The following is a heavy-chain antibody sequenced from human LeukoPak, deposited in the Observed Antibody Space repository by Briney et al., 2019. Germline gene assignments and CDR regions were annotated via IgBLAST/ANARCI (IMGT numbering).Heavy chain of an antibody. Sequence: PGGFLRLSCAASGFPFSSYSMNWVRQAPGKGLEWVSFISGSGSSIYYADSVKGRFTISRDTAKNSLYLQMNSLRDEDTAMYYCARDLSRSRPFDYWGQGTLVTVSS. D-gene: IGHD3-16*02. CDR2: ISGSGSSI. CDR1: GFPFSSYS. CDR3: ARDLSRSRPFDY. J-gene: IGHJ4*02. V-gene: IGHV3-48*02.